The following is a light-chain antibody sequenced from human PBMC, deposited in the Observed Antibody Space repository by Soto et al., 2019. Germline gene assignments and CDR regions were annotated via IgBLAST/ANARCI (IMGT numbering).Light chain of an antibody. J-gene: IGLJ1*01. CDR3: SSYSISTAYL. Sequence: QSALTQPASVSGSPGQSITISCTGTSSDVGGYDYVSWYQLHPGKAPKLMVFEVNNRPSGVSYRFSGSKSGNTASLTISGLQAEDEAEYFCSSYSISTAYLFGTGTKVTVL. CDR2: EVN. V-gene: IGLV2-14*01. CDR1: SSDVGGYDY.